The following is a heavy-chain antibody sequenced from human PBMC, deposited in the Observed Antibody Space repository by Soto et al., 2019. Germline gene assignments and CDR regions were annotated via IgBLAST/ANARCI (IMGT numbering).Heavy chain of an antibody. Sequence: GGSLRLSCAASGFTFSSYGMHWVRQAPGKGLEWVAVIWYDGSNKYYADSVKGRFTISRDNSKNTLYLQMNSLRAEDTAVYYCARDWDSSSWSYYYYGMDVWGQGTTVTVSS. V-gene: IGHV3-33*01. CDR1: GFTFSSYG. D-gene: IGHD6-13*01. CDR2: IWYDGSNK. J-gene: IGHJ6*02. CDR3: ARDWDSSSWSYYYYGMDV.